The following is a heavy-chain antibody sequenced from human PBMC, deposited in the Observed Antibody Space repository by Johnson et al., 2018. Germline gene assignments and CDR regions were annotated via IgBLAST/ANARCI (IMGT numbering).Heavy chain of an antibody. J-gene: IGHJ6*03. D-gene: IGHD5-24*01. CDR3: AREAEMPTFYYYYYMDV. CDR2: PYTSGST. CDR1: GDSISSSSYY. V-gene: IGHV4-61*02. Sequence: QVQLQESGPGLVKXSQTLSLTCTVSGDSISSSSYYWSWIRQPAGKGLEWIGQPYTSGSTNYNPSLKSRVTISVDTSKNQFSLKLSSVTAADTAVYYCAREAEMPTFYYYYYMDVWGKGTTVTVSS.